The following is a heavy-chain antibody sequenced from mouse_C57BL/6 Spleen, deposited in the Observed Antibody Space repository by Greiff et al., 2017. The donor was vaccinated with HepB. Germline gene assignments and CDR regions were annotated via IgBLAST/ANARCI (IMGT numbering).Heavy chain of an antibody. D-gene: IGHD6-1*01. CDR2: IRSKSNNYAT. Sequence: EVQLVESGGGLVQPKGSLKLSCAASGFSFNTYAMNWVRQAPGKGLEWVARIRSKSNNYATYYADSVKDRFTISRDDSESMLYLQMNNLKTEDKAMYYCVSLSWPLFAYWGQGTLVTVSA. V-gene: IGHV10-1*01. J-gene: IGHJ3*01. CDR1: GFSFNTYA. CDR3: VSLSWPLFAY.